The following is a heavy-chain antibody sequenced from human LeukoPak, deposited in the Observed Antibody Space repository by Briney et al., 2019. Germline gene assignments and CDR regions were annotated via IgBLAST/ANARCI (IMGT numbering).Heavy chain of an antibody. Sequence: GGSLRLSCAGSGFTFSNDSINWVRPAPGKGLEWVSSISPSSHYIYYADSVRGRFTISRDNARNSLYLQMNSLRDEDTAVYCCARDRHTAMVYYYYYMDVWGTGTTVTVSS. CDR3: ARDRHTAMVYYYYYMDV. CDR2: ISPSSHYI. D-gene: IGHD5-18*01. V-gene: IGHV3-21*04. J-gene: IGHJ6*03. CDR1: GFTFSNDS.